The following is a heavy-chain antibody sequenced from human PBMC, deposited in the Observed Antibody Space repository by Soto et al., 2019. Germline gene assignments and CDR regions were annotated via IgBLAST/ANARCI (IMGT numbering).Heavy chain of an antibody. CDR2: IYWDDDK. J-gene: IGHJ4*02. Sequence: QITLKESGPTLVRPTETLTLTCTFSGFSLSSRGVGVGWIRQPPGKALEWLAFIYWDDDKRYRPSLKTRLTITKDTPKNQVVLTVANLDPVDTATYFCAYSVQLGSRYDYWGQGPQVTVYS. CDR3: AYSVQLGSRYDY. D-gene: IGHD1-1*01. CDR1: GFSLSSRGVG. V-gene: IGHV2-5*02.